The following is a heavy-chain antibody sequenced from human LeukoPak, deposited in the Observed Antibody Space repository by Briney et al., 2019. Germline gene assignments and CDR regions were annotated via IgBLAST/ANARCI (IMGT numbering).Heavy chain of an antibody. D-gene: IGHD5-12*01. CDR2: ISYAGSNT. CDR3: ARGRGSTPDY. J-gene: IGHJ4*02. Sequence: GGSLRLSCEASGFTFSSYAMHWVRQTPGKGLEGVAAISYAGSNTHYADSVKGRFTSSRDNAKNSLYLQMHSLRAEDTAVYYCARGRGSTPDYWGQGTLVTVSS. V-gene: IGHV3-30*04. CDR1: GFTFSSYA.